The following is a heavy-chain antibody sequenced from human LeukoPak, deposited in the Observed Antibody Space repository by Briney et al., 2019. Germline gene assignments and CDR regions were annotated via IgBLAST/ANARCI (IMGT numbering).Heavy chain of an antibody. D-gene: IGHD6-19*01. V-gene: IGHV4-30-4*01. CDR3: ARAVAGTTPYYYYYGMDV. J-gene: IGHJ6*02. Sequence: SQTLSLTCTVSGGSISSGDYYWSWIRQPPGKGLEWIGYIYYSGSTYYNPSLKSRVTISVDTSKNQFSLKLSSVTAADTAVYYCARAVAGTTPYYYYYGMDVWGQGTTVTVSS. CDR2: IYYSGST. CDR1: GGSISSGDYY.